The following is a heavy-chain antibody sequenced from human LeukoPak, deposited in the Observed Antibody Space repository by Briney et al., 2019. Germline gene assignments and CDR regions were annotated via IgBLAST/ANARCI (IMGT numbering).Heavy chain of an antibody. D-gene: IGHD3-16*01. CDR3: TRRLDD. J-gene: IGHJ4*02. Sequence: GGSLRLSCAASGFSFNSDWIDWVRQAPGKGLEWVANIKHDESEKNYLDSVKGRFTISRDNAQNSLYLQMNGLRVEDTAVYYCTRRLDDWGQGTLVTVSS. CDR1: GFSFNSDW. CDR2: IKHDESEK. V-gene: IGHV3-7*01.